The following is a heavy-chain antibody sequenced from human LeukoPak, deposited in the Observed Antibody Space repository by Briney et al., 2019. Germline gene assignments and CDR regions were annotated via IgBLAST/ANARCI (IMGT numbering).Heavy chain of an antibody. Sequence: GGSLRLSCAASGFTFSNYWMTWVRRAPGKGLEWVANIRRDGSETHYVDSVMGRFTISRDNAKSSLYLQMNSLRAEDTAVYYCARDDTHYGSSGSFYDAFDIWGQGTMVTVSS. V-gene: IGHV3-7*01. CDR2: IRRDGSET. J-gene: IGHJ3*02. CDR3: ARDDTHYGSSGSFYDAFDI. D-gene: IGHD3-22*01. CDR1: GFTFSNYW.